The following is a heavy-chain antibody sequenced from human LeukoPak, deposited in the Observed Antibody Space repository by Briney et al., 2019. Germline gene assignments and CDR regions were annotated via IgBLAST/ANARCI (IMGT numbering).Heavy chain of an antibody. CDR3: ARLAALAGHRGAFDF. D-gene: IGHD6-19*01. V-gene: IGHV4-39*01. J-gene: IGHJ3*01. CDR2: VYYTGNT. Sequence: SETLSLTCSVSGGSINNHAYYWDWIRQPPGQGLEWIGTVYYTGNTYYNPSLRSRVTISVDTSKNQFSLHLDSVTAAVTAVYFCARLAALAGHRGAFDFWGQGTMVTVSS. CDR1: GGSINNHAYY.